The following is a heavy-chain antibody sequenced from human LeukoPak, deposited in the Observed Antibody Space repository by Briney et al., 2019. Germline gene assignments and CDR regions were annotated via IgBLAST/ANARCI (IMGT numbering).Heavy chain of an antibody. CDR2: INPNSGGT. D-gene: IGHD6-6*01. Sequence: ASAKVSCKASGYTFTGYYMHWVRQAPGQGLEWMGWINPNSGGTNYAQKFQGRVTMTRDTSISTAYMELSRLRSDDTAVYYCAGDSSGNTYYYYYYMDVWGKGTTVTVSS. CDR3: AGDSSGNTYYYYYYMDV. V-gene: IGHV1-2*02. CDR1: GYTFTGYY. J-gene: IGHJ6*03.